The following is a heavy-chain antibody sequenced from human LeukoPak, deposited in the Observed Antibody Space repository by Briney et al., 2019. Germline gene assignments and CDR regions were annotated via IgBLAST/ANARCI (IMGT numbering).Heavy chain of an antibody. D-gene: IGHD6-19*01. CDR3: ARDRGSGWYDY. CDR1: GFTVSSNH. CDR2: IYIDGKT. J-gene: IGHJ4*02. V-gene: IGHV3-66*01. Sequence: GGSLRLSCAASGFTVSSNHMSWVRQAPGKGLEWVSMIYIDGKTYYADSVKGRFTISRDNSRTTLYLHSRSLRAEDTAVYYCARDRGSGWYDYWGQGTQVTVSS.